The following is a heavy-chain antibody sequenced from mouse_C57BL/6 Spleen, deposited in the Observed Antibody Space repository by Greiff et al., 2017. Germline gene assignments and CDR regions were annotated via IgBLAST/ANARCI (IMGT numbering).Heavy chain of an antibody. Sequence: VQLKQPGAELVRPGTSVKLSCKASGYTFTSYWMHWVKQRPGQGLEWIGVIDPSDSYTNYNQKFKGKATLTVDTSSSTAYMQLSSRTSEDSAVYYCARWGYYGSSYKGYFDVWGTGTTVTVSS. D-gene: IGHD1-1*01. V-gene: IGHV1-59*01. J-gene: IGHJ1*03. CDR2: IDPSDSYT. CDR3: ARWGYYGSSYKGYFDV. CDR1: GYTFTSYW.